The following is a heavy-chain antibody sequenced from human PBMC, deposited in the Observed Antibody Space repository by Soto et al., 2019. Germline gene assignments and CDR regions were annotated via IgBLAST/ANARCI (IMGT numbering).Heavy chain of an antibody. V-gene: IGHV4-31*03. CDR1: GYSITAGGYY. CDR3: ARMYSSGRGWFHP. CDR2: FYSSGSI. Sequence: PSETLSLTCFVSGYSITAGGYYWSWIRHHPGKGLEWIGSFYSSGSIIYNPSLRSRVSISGDTSSNQFSMSLTSVTAADTARYFCARMYSSGRGWFHPWGQGTLVTVSS. D-gene: IGHD6-19*01. J-gene: IGHJ5*02.